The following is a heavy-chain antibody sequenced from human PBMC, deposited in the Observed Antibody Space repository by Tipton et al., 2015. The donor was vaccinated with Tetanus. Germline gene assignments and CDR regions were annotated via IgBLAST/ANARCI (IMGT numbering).Heavy chain of an antibody. D-gene: IGHD3-22*01. V-gene: IGHV3-30*18. CDR1: GFIFSSYD. J-gene: IGHJ4*02. Sequence: SLRLSCAASGFIFSSYDIHWVRQAPGMGLEWVAVISFDGSKKYYADSVEGRFTISRDNSKNTLYLQMNSLRAEDTALYYCTKGKYYFDSGSYYPPFDHWGQGTLVTVSS. CDR2: ISFDGSKK. CDR3: TKGKYYFDSGSYYPPFDH.